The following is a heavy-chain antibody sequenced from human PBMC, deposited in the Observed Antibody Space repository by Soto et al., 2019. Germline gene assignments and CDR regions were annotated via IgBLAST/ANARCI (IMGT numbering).Heavy chain of an antibody. V-gene: IGHV1-2*02. Sequence: ASVKVSCKASGYTFTGYYIHWVRQAPGQGLEWMGAISPNSGGTKYAQKFQGRVTMTRDTSITTFYMELSNLRADDTAVYYWGRGRSGELVVFYWGQGTLVTVSS. CDR1: GYTFTGYY. J-gene: IGHJ4*02. CDR2: ISPNSGGT. CDR3: GRGRSGELVVFY. D-gene: IGHD1-7*01.